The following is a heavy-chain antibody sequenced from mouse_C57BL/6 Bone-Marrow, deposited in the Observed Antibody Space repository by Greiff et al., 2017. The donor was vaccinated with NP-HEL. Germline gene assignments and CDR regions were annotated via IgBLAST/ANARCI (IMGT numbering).Heavy chain of an antibody. CDR2: IHPNSGST. CDR1: GYTFTSYW. V-gene: IGHV1-64*01. J-gene: IGHJ4*01. D-gene: IGHD3-1*01. CDR3: SSSGYVRYYDMDY. Sequence: QVQLQQPGAELVKPGASVKLSCKASGYTFTSYWMHWVKQRPGQGLEWIGMIHPNSGSTNYNEKFKSKATLTVDKSSSTAYMQLSSLTSEDSAVYYCSSSGYVRYYDMDYWGQGTSVTVTS.